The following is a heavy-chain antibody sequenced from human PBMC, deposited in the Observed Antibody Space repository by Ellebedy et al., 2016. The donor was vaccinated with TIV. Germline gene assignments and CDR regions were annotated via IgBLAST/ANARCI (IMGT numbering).Heavy chain of an antibody. CDR2: IHKDGSEE. Sequence: ESLKISCAASEFAFDDDWMSWVRQAPGKGLEGVANIHKDGSEEYYMDSVKGRFTISRDNTENSLFLEMSSLRAEDTAIYYCVRGGARSSWYWRLWGQGTLVTVSS. J-gene: IGHJ4*02. D-gene: IGHD2-8*02. CDR1: EFAFDDDW. CDR3: VRGGARSSWYWRL. V-gene: IGHV3-7*03.